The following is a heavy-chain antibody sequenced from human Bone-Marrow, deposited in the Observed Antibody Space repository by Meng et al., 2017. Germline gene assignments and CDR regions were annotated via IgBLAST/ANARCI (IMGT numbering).Heavy chain of an antibody. D-gene: IGHD6-13*01. J-gene: IGHJ4*02. Sequence: GESLKISCVASGFSFTDAWMSWVRQAPGKGLEWVGRIKSNSDGGTTDYAAPGKGRFTISRDESKNTVYLQMNSLITEDTAVYCCATGAAAAAHWGQGSLVTVSS. CDR1: GFSFTDAW. CDR2: IKSNSDGGTT. CDR3: ATGAAAAAH. V-gene: IGHV3-15*01.